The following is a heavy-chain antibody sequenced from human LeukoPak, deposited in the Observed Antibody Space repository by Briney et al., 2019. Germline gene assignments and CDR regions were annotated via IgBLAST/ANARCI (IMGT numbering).Heavy chain of an antibody. CDR3: ARAPIVVVKSTVEYYFDY. CDR1: GVSISSGGYY. V-gene: IGHV4-31*03. J-gene: IGHJ4*02. CDR2: IYYSGST. D-gene: IGHD3-22*01. Sequence: SQTLSLTCTVSGVSISSGGYYWSWIRQHPGKGLEWIGYIYYSGSTYYNPSLKSRVTISVDTSKNQFSLKLSSVTAADTAVYYCARAPIVVVKSTVEYYFDYWGQGTLVTVSS.